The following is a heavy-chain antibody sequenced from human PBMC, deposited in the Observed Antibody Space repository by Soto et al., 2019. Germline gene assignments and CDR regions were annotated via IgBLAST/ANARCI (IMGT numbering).Heavy chain of an antibody. D-gene: IGHD1-1*01. V-gene: IGHV4-34*01. J-gene: IGHJ5*02. CDR2: INHSGST. CDR3: ERGGPGAQPGYWFHP. CDR1: GGCLSSYY. Sequence: ETLSLTCADDGGCLSSYYWSWIRQPPGKGLEWIGEINHSGSTNYNPSLKSRVTISVDTYKNQFSLTLSSVTAADTAVYYCERGGPGAQPGYWFHPWGQRTLVTVSS.